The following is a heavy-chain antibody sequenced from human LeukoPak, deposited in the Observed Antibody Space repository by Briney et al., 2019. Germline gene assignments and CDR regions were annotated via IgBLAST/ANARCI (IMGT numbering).Heavy chain of an antibody. D-gene: IGHD4-17*01. J-gene: IGHJ4*02. CDR3: ALAARADYGDYDYYFDY. V-gene: IGHV5-51*01. CDR2: IYPGDSDT. CDR1: GFSFTSYW. Sequence: GESLKISCKGFGFSFTSYWLGWVRQMPGKGLEWMGIIYPGDSDTRYSPSFQGQVTISADKSISTAYLQWSSLKASDTAMYYCALAARADYGDYDYYFDYWGQGTLVTVSS.